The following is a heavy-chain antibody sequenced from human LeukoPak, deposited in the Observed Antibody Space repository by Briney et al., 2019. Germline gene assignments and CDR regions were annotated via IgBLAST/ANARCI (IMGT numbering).Heavy chain of an antibody. V-gene: IGHV1-69*13. Sequence: ASVKVSCKASGGTFSSYAISWVRQAPGQGLEWMGGIIPIFGTANYAQKFQGRVTITADESTSTAYMELSSLRSEDTAVYYCASRGYSSSSTDYWGQGTLVTVSS. D-gene: IGHD6-6*01. CDR1: GGTFSSYA. CDR3: ASRGYSSSSTDY. J-gene: IGHJ4*02. CDR2: IIPIFGTA.